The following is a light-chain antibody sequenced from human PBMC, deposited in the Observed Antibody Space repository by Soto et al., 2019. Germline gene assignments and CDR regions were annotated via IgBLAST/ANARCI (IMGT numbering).Light chain of an antibody. CDR2: GAS. V-gene: IGKV3-20*01. CDR1: QSVSSSY. CDR3: QQYGSFALT. J-gene: IGKJ4*01. Sequence: EIVLTQSPGTLSLSPGERATLSCRASQSVSSSYLAWYQQKPGQAPRLLIYGASSRVTGIPDRFSGSGSGTDFTLTISRLEPEDFAVYYCQQYGSFALTFGGGTKVDIK.